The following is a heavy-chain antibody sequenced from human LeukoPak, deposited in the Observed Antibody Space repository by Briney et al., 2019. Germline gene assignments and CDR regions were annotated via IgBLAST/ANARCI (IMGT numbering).Heavy chain of an antibody. CDR3: APLIGGYFDY. J-gene: IGHJ4*02. D-gene: IGHD2-15*01. V-gene: IGHV1-2*06. CDR1: GYTFTGYY. Sequence: ASVKVSCKASGYTFTGYYMHWVRQAPGQGLEWMGRINSNSGDTKCAQKFQGRVAMTRDTSINTAYMDLSSLRSDDTAVYYCAPLIGGYFDYWGQGTLVTVSS. CDR2: INSNSGDT.